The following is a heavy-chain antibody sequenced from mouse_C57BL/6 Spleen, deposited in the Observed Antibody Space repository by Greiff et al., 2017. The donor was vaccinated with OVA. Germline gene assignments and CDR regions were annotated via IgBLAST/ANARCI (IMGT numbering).Heavy chain of an antibody. V-gene: IGHV1-42*01. J-gene: IGHJ4*01. CDR2: INPSTGGT. CDR3: ARSDYYGSSYFFYAMDY. D-gene: IGHD1-1*01. CDR1: GYSFTGYY. Sequence: EVQLQQSGPELVKPGASVKISCKASGYSFTGYYMNWVKQSPEKSLEWIGEINPSTGGTTYNQKFKAKATLTVDKSSSTAYMQLKSLTSEDSAVYYCARSDYYGSSYFFYAMDYWGQGTSVTVSS.